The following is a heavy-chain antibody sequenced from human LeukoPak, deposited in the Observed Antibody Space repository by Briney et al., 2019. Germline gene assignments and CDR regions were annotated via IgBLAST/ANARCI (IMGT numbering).Heavy chain of an antibody. CDR1: GCTFSSYA. D-gene: IGHD2-15*01. J-gene: IGHJ6*03. V-gene: IGHV4-59*12. CDR2: IFYSGST. Sequence: GSLRLSCAASGCTFSSYAMSWVREPPGKALEWIGNIFYSGSTYYSPSLKSRVTVSIENTKNHFSLRLTSLTAADTAVYYCAREGSRRLYMDVWGRGTTITVSS. CDR3: AREGSRRLYMDV.